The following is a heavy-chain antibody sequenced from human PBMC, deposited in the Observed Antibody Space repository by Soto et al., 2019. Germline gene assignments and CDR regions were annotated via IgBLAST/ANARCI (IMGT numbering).Heavy chain of an antibody. Sequence: EVQLLESGGGVVQPGGSLRLSCAASGFTFSSYAMSWVLQAPGKGLEWVSAISGSGGSTYYADSVKGRFTISRDNSKNTLSLHMNSLRAEDTAVYYCAKRQSIRYGETYYVDCWGQGTLVPFSA. V-gene: IGHV3-23*01. CDR1: GFTFSSYA. CDR3: AKRQSIRYGETYYVDC. D-gene: IGHD4-17*01. J-gene: IGHJ4*02. CDR2: ISGSGGST.